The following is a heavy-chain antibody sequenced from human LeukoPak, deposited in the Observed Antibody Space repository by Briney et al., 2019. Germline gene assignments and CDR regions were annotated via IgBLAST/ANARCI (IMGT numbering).Heavy chain of an antibody. J-gene: IGHJ6*02. CDR1: GGSISSHY. CDR3: ARGRCSSTSCYLSGGMDV. V-gene: IGHV4-59*11. CDR2: IFYSGST. D-gene: IGHD2-2*01. Sequence: SETLSLTCTVSGGSISSHYWSWIRQPPGKGLEWIGYIFYSGSTNCNPSLKSRVTMSVDTSKNQFSLKLSSVTAADTAVYYCARGRCSSTSCYLSGGMDVWGRGTTVTVSS.